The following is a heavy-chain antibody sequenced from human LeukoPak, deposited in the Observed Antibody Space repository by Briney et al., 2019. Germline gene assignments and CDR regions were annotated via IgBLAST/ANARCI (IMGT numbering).Heavy chain of an antibody. D-gene: IGHD2-2*01. Sequence: GGSLRLSCAASVFTFSIYSMNWVREAPGKGLEWGSSISSTSSYTYYAASVKRRFTISRDNAKNSLYLQMNSLRVEDTAVYDCAKLGELGYCSSTSCYSTRGSDYWGQGTLVTVSS. J-gene: IGHJ4*02. CDR1: VFTFSIYS. V-gene: IGHV3-21*01. CDR3: AKLGELGYCSSTSCYSTRGSDY. CDR2: ISSTSSYT.